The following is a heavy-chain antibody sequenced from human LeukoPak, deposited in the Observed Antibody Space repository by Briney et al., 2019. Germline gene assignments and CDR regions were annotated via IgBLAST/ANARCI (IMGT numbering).Heavy chain of an antibody. Sequence: SETLSLTCTISGGSISTYYWSWIRHPPGKGLEWLGYIYYSGSTNYNPTLKSRVTISVDTSKDQFSLKLSSVTAADTAVYYCARDDGTARHIDYWGQGTLVTVSS. J-gene: IGHJ4*02. V-gene: IGHV4-59*01. D-gene: IGHD1-1*01. CDR1: GGSISTYY. CDR2: IYYSGST. CDR3: ARDDGTARHIDY.